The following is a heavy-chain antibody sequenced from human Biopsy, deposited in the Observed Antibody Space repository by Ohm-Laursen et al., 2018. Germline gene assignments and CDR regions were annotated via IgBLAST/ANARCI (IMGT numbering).Heavy chain of an antibody. D-gene: IGHD4-17*01. CDR1: GYSFTSYY. J-gene: IGHJ4*02. CDR3: PRSTGRYGDLYCFDY. V-gene: IGHV1-46*01. Sequence: SVKVSCKASGYSFTSYYMHWVRQAPGQGLEWMGMINPSGSTPSYTQTFQGRVTMTRDTSKSTVYMELSSLRSADTAVYFCPRSTGRYGDLYCFDYWGQGTQVTVSS. CDR2: INPSGSTP.